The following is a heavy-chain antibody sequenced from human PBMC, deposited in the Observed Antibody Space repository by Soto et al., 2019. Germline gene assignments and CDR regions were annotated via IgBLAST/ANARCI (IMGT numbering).Heavy chain of an antibody. V-gene: IGHV3-30*18. D-gene: IGHD3-10*01. CDR2: ISYDGSNK. J-gene: IGHJ6*02. CDR1: GFTFSSYG. Sequence: QVQLVESGGGVVQPGRSLRLSCAASGFTFSSYGMHWVRQATGKGLEWVAVISYDGSNKYYADSVKGRFTISRDNSKNTLYLQRNSLRSEDTAVYYCANAIGSTMVRGVKVYYYGMDFWGQGTTVTVSS. CDR3: ANAIGSTMVRGVKVYYYGMDF.